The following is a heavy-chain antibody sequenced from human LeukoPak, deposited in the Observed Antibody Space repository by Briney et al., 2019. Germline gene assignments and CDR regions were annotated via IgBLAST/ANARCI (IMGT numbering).Heavy chain of an antibody. CDR3: ARGGIDYDSSGYLFDP. J-gene: IGHJ5*02. D-gene: IGHD3-22*01. V-gene: IGHV1-69*05. CDR1: GDTFSSYA. CDR2: IIPIFGTA. Sequence: SVTVSCKASGDTFSSYAISWVRQAPGQGLEWMGGIIPIFGTANYAQKFQGRVTITTDESTSTAYMELSSLRSEDTAVYYCARGGIDYDSSGYLFDPWGQGTLVTVSS.